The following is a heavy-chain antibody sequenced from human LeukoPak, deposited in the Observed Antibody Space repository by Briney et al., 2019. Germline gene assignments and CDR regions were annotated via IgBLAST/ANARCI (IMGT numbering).Heavy chain of an antibody. J-gene: IGHJ5*02. CDR3: ARSRAVAGFDP. CDR1: GGSVSSGCYY. D-gene: IGHD6-19*01. CDR2: IYYSGST. Sequence: PSETLSLTCTVSGGSVSSGCYYWGWIRQPPGKGLEWIGYIYYSGSTNYNPSLRSRVTISVDTSKNQFSLKLSSVTAADTAVYYCARSRAVAGFDPWGQGTMVTVSS. V-gene: IGHV4-61*01.